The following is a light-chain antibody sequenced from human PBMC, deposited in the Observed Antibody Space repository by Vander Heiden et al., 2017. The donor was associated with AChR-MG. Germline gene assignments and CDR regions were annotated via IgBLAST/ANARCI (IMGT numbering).Light chain of an antibody. CDR1: QSVSSN. CDR3: QQDNNWPL. V-gene: IGKV3-15*01. CDR2: GAS. Sequence: EIVMTQSPATLSVSPGERATLSCRASQSVSSNLAWYQQKPGQAPRLLIDGASTRATGIPARFSGSGSGTEFTLTISSLQSEDFAVYYCQQDNNWPLFGGGTKVEIK. J-gene: IGKJ4*01.